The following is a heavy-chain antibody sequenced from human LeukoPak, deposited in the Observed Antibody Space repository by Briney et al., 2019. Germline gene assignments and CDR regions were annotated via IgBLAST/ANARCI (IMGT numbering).Heavy chain of an antibody. CDR1: GFTFTNAW. J-gene: IGHJ4*02. V-gene: IGHV3-15*01. CDR3: TTRHSYNYRTNDY. Sequence: PGGSLRLSCAASGFTFTNAWMSWVRQAPGKGLEWVGRIKSKTDGGTTDYAAPVKGRFTMSRDDSKNTLFLQMNSLKTEDTAVYYCTTRHSYNYRTNDYWGQGTLVTVSS. D-gene: IGHD5-18*01. CDR2: IKSKTDGGTT.